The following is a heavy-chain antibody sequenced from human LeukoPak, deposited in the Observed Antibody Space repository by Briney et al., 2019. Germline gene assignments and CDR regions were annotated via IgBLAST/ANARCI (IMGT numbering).Heavy chain of an antibody. CDR2: IYYSGST. CDR1: GGSISSYY. J-gene: IGHJ5*02. CDR3: ARGLDITIFGVVPNWFDP. Sequence: PSETLSLTCTVSGGSISSYYWSWIRQPPGKGLEWIGYIYYSGSTNYNPSLKSRVTISVDTSKKQFSLKPSSVTAADTAVYYCARGLDITIFGVVPNWFDPWGQGTLVTVSS. V-gene: IGHV4-59*01. D-gene: IGHD3-3*01.